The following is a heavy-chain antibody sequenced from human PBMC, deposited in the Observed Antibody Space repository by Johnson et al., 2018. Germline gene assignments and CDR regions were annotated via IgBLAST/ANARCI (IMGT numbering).Heavy chain of an antibody. J-gene: IGHJ6*03. V-gene: IGHV3-11*04. D-gene: IGHD5-18*01. CDR2: ISSSGSTI. CDR1: GFTFSDYY. Sequence: QVQLVESGGGVVQPGRSLRLSCAASGFTFSDYYMSWIRQAPGKGLEWVSYISSSGSTIYYADSVKGRFTISWGNAKNSLYLQMNSLRAEDTAVYYCAGAVGYRGMPYYYYYMDVWGQGTTVTVSS. CDR3: AGAVGYRGMPYYYYYMDV.